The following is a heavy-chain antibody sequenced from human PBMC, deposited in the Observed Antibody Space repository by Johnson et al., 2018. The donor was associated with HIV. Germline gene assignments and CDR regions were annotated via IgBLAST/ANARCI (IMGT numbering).Heavy chain of an antibody. CDR1: GFTFSDYY. Sequence: VQLVESGGGVVQPGRSLRLSCAASGFTFSDYYMSWIRQAPGKGLEWVSYISSSGSTIYYADSVKGRFIISRDNAKNSLYLQMNSLRAEDTAVCYCARDRSKLLYPFDAFDIWGQGTMVTVSS. CDR2: ISSSGSTI. CDR3: ARDRSKLLYPFDAFDI. D-gene: IGHD2-21*02. J-gene: IGHJ3*02. V-gene: IGHV3-11*04.